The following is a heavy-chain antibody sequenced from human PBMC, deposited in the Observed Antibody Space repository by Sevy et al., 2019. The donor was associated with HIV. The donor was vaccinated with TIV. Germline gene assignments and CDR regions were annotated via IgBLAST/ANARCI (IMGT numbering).Heavy chain of an antibody. CDR1: GFTFDDYG. V-gene: IGHV3-20*04. CDR2: INWNAGST. D-gene: IGHD2-21*02. J-gene: IGHJ3*02. Sequence: GGSPRLSCAASGFTFDDYGMSWVRQAPGKGLEWVSGINWNAGSTGYADSVKGRFTISRDNAKNSLYVQMNSLRAEDTALYYCARGREPYCGGDCYSAFDIWGQGTMVTVSS. CDR3: ARGREPYCGGDCYSAFDI.